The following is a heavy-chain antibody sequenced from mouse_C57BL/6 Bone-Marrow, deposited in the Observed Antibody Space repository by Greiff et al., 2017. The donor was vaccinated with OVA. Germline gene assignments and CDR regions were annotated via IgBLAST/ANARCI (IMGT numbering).Heavy chain of an antibody. D-gene: IGHD2-2*01. J-gene: IGHJ4*01. CDR3: ASGMVTTDYAMDY. Sequence: VQVVESGAELARPGASVKLSCKASGYTFTSYGISWVKQRTGQGLEWIGEIYPRSGNTYYNEKFKGKATLTADKSSSTAYMELRSLTSEDSAVYFCASGMVTTDYAMDYWGQGTSVTVSS. CDR2: IYPRSGNT. V-gene: IGHV1-81*01. CDR1: GYTFTSYG.